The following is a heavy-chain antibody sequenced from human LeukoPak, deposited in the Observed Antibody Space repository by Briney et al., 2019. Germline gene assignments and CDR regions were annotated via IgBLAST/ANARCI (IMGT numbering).Heavy chain of an antibody. CDR3: ARDAITTIFGVVISPAGI. Sequence: GGSLRLSCAASGFTFSSYSMNWVRQAPGKGLEWFSSISSSSSYIYYADSVKGRFTISRDNAKNSLYLQMNSLRAEDTAVYYCARDAITTIFGVVISPAGIWGQGTLVTVSS. V-gene: IGHV3-21*01. J-gene: IGHJ4*02. CDR1: GFTFSSYS. D-gene: IGHD3-3*01. CDR2: ISSSSSYI.